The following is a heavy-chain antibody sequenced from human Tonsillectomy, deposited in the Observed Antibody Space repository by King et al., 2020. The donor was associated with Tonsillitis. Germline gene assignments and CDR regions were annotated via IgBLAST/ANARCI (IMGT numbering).Heavy chain of an antibody. CDR3: ARAPSDRYSVIWTGYRAPFDY. Sequence: QLQESGPGLVKPSETLSLTCTVSGGSISSYYWSWIRQPPGKGLEWIGYIYYSGSTNYNPSLKSRVTISVDTSKNQFSLKLSSVTAGNTAVYYCARAPSDRYSVIWTGYRAPFDYWGQGTLVTVSS. J-gene: IGHJ4*02. V-gene: IGHV4-59*01. CDR1: GGSISSYY. CDR2: IYYSGST. D-gene: IGHD3-9*01.